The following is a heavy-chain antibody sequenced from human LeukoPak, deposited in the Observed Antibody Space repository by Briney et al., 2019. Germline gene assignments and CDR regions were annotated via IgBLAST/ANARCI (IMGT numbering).Heavy chain of an antibody. D-gene: IGHD2-8*01. Sequence: ASVKVSCKASGYTFTDYYMHWVRQAPGQGLEWMAWINPNSGATEYAQRFQGRVTTTRDTSISTAYMELSRLRSDDTAVYYCAREVVELMVYAGGYWGQGTLVTVSS. V-gene: IGHV1-2*02. CDR1: GYTFTDYY. CDR2: INPNSGAT. J-gene: IGHJ4*02. CDR3: AREVVELMVYAGGY.